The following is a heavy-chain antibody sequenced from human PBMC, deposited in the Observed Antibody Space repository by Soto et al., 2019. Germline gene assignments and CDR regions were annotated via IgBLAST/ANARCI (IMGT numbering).Heavy chain of an antibody. CDR3: ARDLITIFEGYYYGMDV. D-gene: IGHD3-3*01. CDR1: GGTFSSYA. J-gene: IGHJ6*02. V-gene: IGHV1-69*13. Sequence: SVKVSCKASGGTFSSYAISWVRQAPGQGLEWMGGIIPIFGTANYAQKFQGRVTITADESTSTAYMELSSLRSEDTAVYYCARDLITIFEGYYYGMDVWGQGTTVTVSS. CDR2: IIPIFGTA.